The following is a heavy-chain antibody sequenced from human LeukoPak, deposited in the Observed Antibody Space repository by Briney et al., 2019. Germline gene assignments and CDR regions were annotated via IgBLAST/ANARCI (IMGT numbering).Heavy chain of an antibody. CDR2: IIPIFGTA. V-gene: IGHV1-69*13. Sequence: ASVKVSCKASGGTFSSYAISWVRQAPGQGLEWMGGIIPIFGTANYAQKFQGRVTITADESTSTAYMELSSLRSEDTAVYYCATGGRYYYDSTSWGQGTLVTVSS. J-gene: IGHJ4*02. D-gene: IGHD3-22*01. CDR3: ATGGRYYYDSTS. CDR1: GGTFSSYA.